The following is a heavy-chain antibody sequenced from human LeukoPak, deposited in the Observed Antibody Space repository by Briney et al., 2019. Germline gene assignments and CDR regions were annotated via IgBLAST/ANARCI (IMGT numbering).Heavy chain of an antibody. Sequence: SVKVSCKASGGTFSSYAISLVRQAPGQGLEWMGGIIPIFGTANYAQKFQGRVTITADESTSTAYVELSSLRSEDTAVYYCARDQDGYNWAPDYWGQGTLVTVSS. CDR3: ARDQDGYNWAPDY. D-gene: IGHD5-24*01. CDR2: IIPIFGTA. V-gene: IGHV1-69*01. CDR1: GGTFSSYA. J-gene: IGHJ4*02.